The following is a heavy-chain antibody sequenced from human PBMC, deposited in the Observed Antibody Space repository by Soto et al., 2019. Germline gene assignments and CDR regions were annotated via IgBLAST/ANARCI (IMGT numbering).Heavy chain of an antibody. CDR3: ASSRKAYCSGGSCYSALFDY. CDR2: IYYSGST. J-gene: IGHJ4*02. V-gene: IGHV4-31*03. D-gene: IGHD2-15*01. Sequence: PSETLSLTCTVSGGSISSGGYYWSWIRQHPGKGLEWIGYIYYSGSTYYNPSLKSRVTISVDTSKNQFSLKLSSVTAADTAVYYCASSRKAYCSGGSCYSALFDYWGQGTLVTVSS. CDR1: GGSISSGGYY.